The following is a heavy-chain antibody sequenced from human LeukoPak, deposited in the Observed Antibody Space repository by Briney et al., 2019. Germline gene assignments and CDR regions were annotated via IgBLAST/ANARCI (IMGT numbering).Heavy chain of an antibody. J-gene: IGHJ4*02. CDR1: GGSISSYY. CDR3: ARHAPISGYYDSHLYYFDY. D-gene: IGHD3-22*01. V-gene: IGHV4-59*08. CDR2: IYYSGST. Sequence: SETLSLTCTVSGGSISSYYWSWIRQPPGKGLEWIGYIYYSGSTNYNPSLKSRVTISVDTSKNQFSLELSSVTAADTAVYYCARHAPISGYYDSHLYYFDYWGQGTLVTVSS.